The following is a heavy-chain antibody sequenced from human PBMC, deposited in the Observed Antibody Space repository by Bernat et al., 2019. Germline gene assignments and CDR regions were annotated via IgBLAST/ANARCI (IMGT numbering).Heavy chain of an antibody. J-gene: IGHJ3*02. D-gene: IGHD2-21*02. CDR2: IYYSGRT. CDR3: AREAYCGGDCYSVRDAFDI. Sequence: QVQLQESGPGLVKPSETLSLTCTASGGSISSYYWTWIRQPPGKGLEWIGFIYYSGRTNYNPSLKSRVTISVDTSKDQFSLKLSSVTAADTAVYYCAREAYCGGDCYSVRDAFDIWGQGTMVTVSS. V-gene: IGHV4-59*01. CDR1: GGSISSYY.